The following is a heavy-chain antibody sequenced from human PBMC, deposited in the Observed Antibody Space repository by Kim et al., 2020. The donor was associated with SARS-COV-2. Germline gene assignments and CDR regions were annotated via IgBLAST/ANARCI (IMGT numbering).Heavy chain of an antibody. CDR2: SSAYNGNT. CDR1: GYTFTSYG. J-gene: IGHJ4*02. CDR3: ARSYYYGSGYYFDY. V-gene: IGHV1-18*01. D-gene: IGHD3-10*01. Sequence: ASVKFSCKASGYTFTSYGISWVRQAPGQGLEWMVWSSAYNGNTNYEQNLQGRVTMTTDTSTSTAYMDLRSLRSEDTAEYYCARSYYYGSGYYFDYWGQGT.